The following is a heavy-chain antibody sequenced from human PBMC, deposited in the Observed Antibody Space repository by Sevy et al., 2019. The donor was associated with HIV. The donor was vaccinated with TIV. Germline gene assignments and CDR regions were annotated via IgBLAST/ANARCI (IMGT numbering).Heavy chain of an antibody. Sequence: SETLSLTCAVSGYSISSGYHWGWFRQPPGKGLEWLASIYHSGGSSYNPSLKSRLTISLDGPNNQFSLKLASLTAADTAAYYCARDLGSGGNSDYWGQGTLVTVSS. J-gene: IGHJ4*02. CDR3: ARDLGSGGNSDY. CDR1: GYSISSGYH. V-gene: IGHV4-38-2*02. CDR2: IYHSGGS. D-gene: IGHD2-21*01.